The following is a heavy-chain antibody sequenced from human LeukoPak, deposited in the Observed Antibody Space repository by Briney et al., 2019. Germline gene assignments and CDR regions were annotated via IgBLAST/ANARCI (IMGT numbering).Heavy chain of an antibody. CDR2: IYPGDSDT. V-gene: IGHV5-51*01. CDR1: GYSFTSYW. Sequence: GESLKISCKGSGYSFTSYWIGWVRQMPGKGLEWMGIIYPGDSDTRYSPSFQGQVTISADKSISTAYLQWSSLKASYTDVYYCARRRSYDSSGLGAFDIWGQGTMVTVSS. D-gene: IGHD3-22*01. CDR3: ARRRSYDSSGLGAFDI. J-gene: IGHJ3*02.